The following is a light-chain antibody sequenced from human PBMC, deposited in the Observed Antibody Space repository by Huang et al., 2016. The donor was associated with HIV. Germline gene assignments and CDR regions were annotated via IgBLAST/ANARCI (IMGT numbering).Light chain of an antibody. CDR2: DAS. J-gene: IGKJ1*01. V-gene: IGKV3-11*01. CDR1: QSISSY. Sequence: EIVLTQSPATLSLSPGERATLSCRASQSISSYLAWYQQKPGQAPRLLRYDASNRATGVPARFSGSGSGTDFTPTISSLEPEDFAVYYCQQRSNWPPEGTFGQGTKVEIK. CDR3: QQRSNWPPEGT.